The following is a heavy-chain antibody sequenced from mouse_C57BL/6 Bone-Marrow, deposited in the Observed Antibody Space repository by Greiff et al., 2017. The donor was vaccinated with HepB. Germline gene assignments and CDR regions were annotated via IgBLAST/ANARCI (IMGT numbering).Heavy chain of an antibody. V-gene: IGHV5-9-1*02. Sequence: EVQLVESGEGLVKPGGSLKLSCAASGFTFSGYAMSWVRQTPEKRLEWVAYISSGGDYIYYADTVKGRFTISRDNARNTLYLQMSSLKSEDTAMYYCTRDQDDYDVSFYWYFDVWGTGTTVTVSS. D-gene: IGHD2-4*01. CDR1: GFTFSGYA. CDR3: TRDQDDYDVSFYWYFDV. J-gene: IGHJ1*03. CDR2: ISSGGDYI.